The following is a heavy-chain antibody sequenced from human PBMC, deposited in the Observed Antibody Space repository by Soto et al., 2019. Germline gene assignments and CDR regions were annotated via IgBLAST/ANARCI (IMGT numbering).Heavy chain of an antibody. CDR3: ARSSEDIVLVPAAIFY. V-gene: IGHV3-7*01. CDR2: IKQDGSEK. Sequence: GGSLRLSCAASGFTFSSYWMSWVRQAPGKGLEWVANIKQDGSEKHYVDSVKGRFTISRDNAKNSLYLQMNSLRAEDTAVYYCARSSEDIVLVPAAIFYWGQGTLVTVSS. CDR1: GFTFSSYW. J-gene: IGHJ4*02. D-gene: IGHD2-2*01.